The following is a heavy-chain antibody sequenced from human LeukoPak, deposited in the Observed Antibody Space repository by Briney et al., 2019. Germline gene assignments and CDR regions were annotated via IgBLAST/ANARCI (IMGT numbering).Heavy chain of an antibody. J-gene: IGHJ3*02. CDR3: ARGYGVNQGAFDI. D-gene: IGHD4-17*01. CDR2: IDPSDSYT. V-gene: IGHV5-10-1*01. CDR1: GYSFTSYW. Sequence: KSGAPLKISSQGSGYSFTSYWISCVRQMPGKGLEWMGRIDPSDSYTNYSPSFQSHVTFSADKSISTAYLQWSSLKASDTAMYYCARGYGVNQGAFDIWGQGTMVTVYS.